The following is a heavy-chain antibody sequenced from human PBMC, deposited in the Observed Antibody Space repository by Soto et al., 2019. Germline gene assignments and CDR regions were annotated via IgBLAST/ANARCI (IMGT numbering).Heavy chain of an antibody. D-gene: IGHD4-4*01. Sequence: SETLSLTCTVSGGSISSSSYYWGWIRQPPGKGLEWIGSIYYSGSTYYNPSLKSRVTISVDTSKNQFSLKLSSVTAADTAVYYCARHSATTTVINTWSQGTLLTVSS. J-gene: IGHJ5*02. CDR3: ARHSATTTVINT. CDR1: GGSISSSSYY. V-gene: IGHV4-39*01. CDR2: IYYSGST.